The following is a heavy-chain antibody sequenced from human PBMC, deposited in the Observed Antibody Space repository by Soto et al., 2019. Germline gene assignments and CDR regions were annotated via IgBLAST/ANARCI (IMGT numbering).Heavy chain of an antibody. V-gene: IGHV6-1*01. D-gene: IGHD6-13*01. J-gene: IGHJ5*02. CDR1: GDSVSSNSAA. CDR3: ARDSSSWFFNWFDP. Sequence: SPTLSLTCAISGDSVSSNSAAWNCIIHSPSRCLEWLGRTYYRSKWYNDYAVSVKSRITINPDTSKNQFSLQLNSVTPEGTAVYYCARDSSSWFFNWFDPWGQGTLVTVSS. CDR2: TYYRSKWYN.